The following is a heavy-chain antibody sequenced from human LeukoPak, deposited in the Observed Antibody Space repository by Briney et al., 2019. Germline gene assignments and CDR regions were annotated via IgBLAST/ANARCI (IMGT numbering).Heavy chain of an antibody. Sequence: ASVKVSCKASGGTFSNYAISWVRQAPGQGLEWMGGIIPIFGTANYAQKFQGRVTITADKSTSTAYMELSSLRSEDTAVYYCARDRAYCSSTSCYNWFDPWGQGTLVTVSS. J-gene: IGHJ5*02. CDR3: ARDRAYCSSTSCYNWFDP. CDR1: GGTFSNYA. V-gene: IGHV1-69*06. D-gene: IGHD2-2*01. CDR2: IIPIFGTA.